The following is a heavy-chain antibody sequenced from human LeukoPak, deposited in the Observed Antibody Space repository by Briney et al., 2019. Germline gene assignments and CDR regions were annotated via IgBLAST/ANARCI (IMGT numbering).Heavy chain of an antibody. CDR2: INPNSGGT. Sequence: ASVKVSCKASGYTFTGYYMHWVRQAPGQGLEWMGWINPNSGGTNYAQKFQGRVTMTRDTSISTAYMELSRLRSDDTAVYYRARDQGDCSSTSCYNPEGVLYYMDVWGKGTTVTVSS. J-gene: IGHJ6*03. CDR1: GYTFTGYY. D-gene: IGHD2-2*02. V-gene: IGHV1-2*02. CDR3: ARDQGDCSSTSCYNPEGVLYYMDV.